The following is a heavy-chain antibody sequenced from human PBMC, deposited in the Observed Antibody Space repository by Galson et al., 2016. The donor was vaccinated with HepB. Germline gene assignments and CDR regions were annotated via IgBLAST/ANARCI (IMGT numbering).Heavy chain of an antibody. CDR1: GGSISGYY. V-gene: IGHV4-59*01. CDR3: ARWAYCGGNCYPNYFDS. J-gene: IGHJ4*02. D-gene: IGHD2-21*02. CDR2: IYYTGSS. Sequence: LSLTCGVSGGSISGYYWSWIRQPPGKGLEWVGYIYYTGSSTYKPSLKSRVTFSVDTSKNQVSLKLSSVTAADTALYYCARWAYCGGNCYPNYFDSWGQGTLVTVSS.